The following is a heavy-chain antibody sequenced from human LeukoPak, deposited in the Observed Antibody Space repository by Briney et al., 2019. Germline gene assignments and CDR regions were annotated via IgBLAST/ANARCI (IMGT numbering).Heavy chain of an antibody. J-gene: IGHJ4*02. CDR2: IYSGGST. CDR3: ARDHVIRQAPPGF. D-gene: IGHD3-10*01. CDR1: GFTVSSNY. V-gene: IGHV3-53*01. Sequence: GGSLRLSCAASGFTVSSNYMSWVRQAPGKGLEWVSVIYSGGSTYYADSVKGRFTISRDNSKNTLYLQMNSLRAEDTAVYYYARDHVIRQAPPGFWGQGTLVTVSS.